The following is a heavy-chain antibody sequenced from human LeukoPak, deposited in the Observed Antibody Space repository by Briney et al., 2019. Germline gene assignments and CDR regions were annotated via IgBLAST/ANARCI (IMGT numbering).Heavy chain of an antibody. CDR2: IYTSGST. J-gene: IGHJ6*03. V-gene: IGHV4-61*02. Sequence: SQTLSLTCTVSGGSISSGSYYWGWIRQPAGKGLEWIVRIYTSGSTNYNPSLKSRVTISVDTSKNQFSLKLSSVSAADTAVYYCARDRWFGELSKYYYYCMDVWGKGTTVTVSS. CDR1: GGSISSGSYY. CDR3: ARDRWFGELSKYYYYCMDV. D-gene: IGHD3-10*01.